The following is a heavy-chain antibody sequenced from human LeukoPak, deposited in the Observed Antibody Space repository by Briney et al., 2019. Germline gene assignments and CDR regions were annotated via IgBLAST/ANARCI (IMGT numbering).Heavy chain of an antibody. D-gene: IGHD6-6*01. Sequence: SETLSPTCTVSGGSISSYYWSWIRKPPGKGLEWIGYIYYSGITHYYPSLKSRVTISLDTSKNQFSLKLSSVTAADTAVYYCARDRGSSPDYFDYWGQGTLVTVSS. V-gene: IGHV4-59*01. J-gene: IGHJ4*02. CDR2: IYYSGIT. CDR3: ARDRGSSPDYFDY. CDR1: GGSISSYY.